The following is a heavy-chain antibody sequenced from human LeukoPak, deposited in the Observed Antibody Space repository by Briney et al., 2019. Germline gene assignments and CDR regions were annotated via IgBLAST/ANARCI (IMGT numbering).Heavy chain of an antibody. CDR2: ISYSLTT. CDR1: GGSITSSTYY. D-gene: IGHD6-6*01. CDR3: ARLVTRPLQLVRTYYFDS. V-gene: IGHV4-61*03. Sequence: SETLSLTCAVSGGSITSSTYYWGWIRQPPGKGLEWIGSISYSLTTNYNSSLKSRVAISVHASKTHFSLNLRSVTAADTAVYFCARLVTRPLQLVRTYYFDSWGQGALVTVSS. J-gene: IGHJ4*02.